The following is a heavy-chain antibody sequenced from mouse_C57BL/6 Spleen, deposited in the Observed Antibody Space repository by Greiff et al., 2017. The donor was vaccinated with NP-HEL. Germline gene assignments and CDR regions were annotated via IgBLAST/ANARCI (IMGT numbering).Heavy chain of an antibody. CDR3: ARGGTTVVTPYYAMDY. Sequence: QVQLQQSGAELARPGASVKLSCKASGYTFTSYGISWVKQRTGQGLEWIGEIYPRSGNTYYNEKFKGKATLTADKSSSTAYMELRILTSEDSAVYFCARGGTTVVTPYYAMDYWGQGTSVTVSS. CDR2: IYPRSGNT. D-gene: IGHD1-1*01. CDR1: GYTFTSYG. V-gene: IGHV1-81*01. J-gene: IGHJ4*01.